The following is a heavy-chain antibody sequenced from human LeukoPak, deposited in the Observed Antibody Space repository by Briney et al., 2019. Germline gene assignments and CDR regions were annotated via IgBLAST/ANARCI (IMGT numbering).Heavy chain of an antibody. CDR1: GGSISSYY. D-gene: IGHD5-18*01. CDR2: IYYSGST. CDR3: ARHGYSSGSGYFDL. J-gene: IGHJ2*01. Sequence: PSETLSLTCTVSGGSISSYYWSWIRQPPGKGLEWIGYIYYSGSTNYNPSLKSRVTITVDTSKNQFSLELTSVTAADTAVYYCARHGYSSGSGYFDLWGRGTLVTVSS. V-gene: IGHV4-59*08.